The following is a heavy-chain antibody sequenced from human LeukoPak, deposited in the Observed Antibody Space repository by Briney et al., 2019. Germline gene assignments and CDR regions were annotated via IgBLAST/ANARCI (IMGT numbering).Heavy chain of an antibody. D-gene: IGHD3-3*02. CDR2: IIPKYSAS. CDR1: GGSFSDYP. J-gene: IGHJ3*01. V-gene: IGHV1-69*13. Sequence: VASVKVSCKASGGSFSDYPINWVRQAPGQGLEWLGGIIPKYSASNYAQAFQGRVTITADESKNTVYMEMSGLRPDDTAVYYCVRPDRIFGVPAAFDAWGQGTLVAVSS. CDR3: VRPDRIFGVPAAFDA.